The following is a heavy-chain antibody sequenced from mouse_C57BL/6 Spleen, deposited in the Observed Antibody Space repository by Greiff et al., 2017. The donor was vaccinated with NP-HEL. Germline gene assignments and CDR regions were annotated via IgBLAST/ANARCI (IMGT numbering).Heavy chain of an antibody. CDR2: INYDGSST. CDR3: ARAGGIYYDYDGFDY. Sequence: EVQLVESEGGLVQPGSSMKLSCTASGFTFSDYYMAWVRQVPEKGLEWVANINYDGSSTYYLDSLKSRFIISRDNAKNILYLQMSSLKSEDTATYYCARAGGIYYDYDGFDYWGQGTTLTVSS. V-gene: IGHV5-16*01. D-gene: IGHD2-4*01. J-gene: IGHJ2*01. CDR1: GFTFSDYY.